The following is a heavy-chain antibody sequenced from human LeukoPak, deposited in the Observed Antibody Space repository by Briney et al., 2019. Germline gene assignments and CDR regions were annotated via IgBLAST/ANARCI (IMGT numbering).Heavy chain of an antibody. D-gene: IGHD3-22*01. J-gene: IGHJ4*02. CDR1: GFTFSSYG. Sequence: PGGSLRLSCAASGFTFSSYGMHWVRQAPGKGLEWVAFIRYDGSNKYYADSVKGRFTISRDNSKNTLYLQMNSLRAEDTAVYYCAKDADYYDSSGYYSYFDYWGQGTLVTVSS. CDR3: AKDADYYDSSGYYSYFDY. V-gene: IGHV3-30*02. CDR2: IRYDGSNK.